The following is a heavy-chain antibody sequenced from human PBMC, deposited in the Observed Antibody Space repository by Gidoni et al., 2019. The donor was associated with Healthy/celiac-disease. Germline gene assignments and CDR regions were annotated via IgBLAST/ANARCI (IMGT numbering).Heavy chain of an antibody. CDR1: GFTFSSYG. CDR3: AKDHLRGRQPDAFDI. CDR2: ISYDGSNK. Sequence: QVQLVELGGGVVQPGRSLRLSWSASGFTFSSYGMQWVRQAPGKGLEWVAVISYDGSNKYYADSVKGRFPISRDNSNNTLYLQMNSLRAEDTAVYYFAKDHLRGRQPDAFDIWGQGTMVTVSS. D-gene: IGHD3-10*01. V-gene: IGHV3-30*18. J-gene: IGHJ3*02.